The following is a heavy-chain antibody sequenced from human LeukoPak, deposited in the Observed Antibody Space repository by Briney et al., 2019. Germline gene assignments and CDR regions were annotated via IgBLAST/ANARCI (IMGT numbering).Heavy chain of an antibody. V-gene: IGHV4-38-2*02. D-gene: IGHD5-24*01. CDR3: ARERLESYYYMDV. J-gene: IGHJ6*03. CDR1: GYSISSGYY. Sequence: PSETLSLTCTVSGYSISSGYYWGWIRPPPGKGLEWIGSIYHSGSTYYNPSLKSRVTISVDTSKNQFSLKLSSVTAADTAVYYCARERLESYYYMDVWGKGTTVTVSS. CDR2: IYHSGST.